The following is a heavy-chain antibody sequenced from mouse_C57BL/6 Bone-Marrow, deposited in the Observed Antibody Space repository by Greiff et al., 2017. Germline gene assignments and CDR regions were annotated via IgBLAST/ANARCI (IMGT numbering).Heavy chain of an antibody. CDR3: ARVGYCNGSSPDYFDY. CDR2: ISDGCSYT. CDR1: GFTFSSYA. V-gene: IGHV5-4*01. J-gene: IGHJ2*01. Sequence: EVQLQQSGGGLVKPGGSLKLSCAASGFTFSSYAMSWVRQTPEKRLEWVATISDGCSYTYYPDNVKGRFTISRDHAKNNLYMQMSHLKSEDTAMYYCARVGYCNGSSPDYFDYWGQGTTLTVSS. D-gene: IGHD1-1*01.